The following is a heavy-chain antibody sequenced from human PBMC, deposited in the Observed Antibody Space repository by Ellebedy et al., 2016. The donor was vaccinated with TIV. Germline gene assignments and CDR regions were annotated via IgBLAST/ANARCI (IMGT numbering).Heavy chain of an antibody. Sequence: GGSLRLSXSASGFTFSSYVMSWVRQAPGKGLEWVSVISGDGTSTYYLDSVKGRLTISRDNSKNTVYLQMNSLRADDTAVYYCAKDRRPYGMDVWGQGTTVTVFS. CDR3: AKDRRPYGMDV. CDR2: ISGDGTST. CDR1: GFTFSSYV. J-gene: IGHJ6*02. D-gene: IGHD6-6*01. V-gene: IGHV3-23*03.